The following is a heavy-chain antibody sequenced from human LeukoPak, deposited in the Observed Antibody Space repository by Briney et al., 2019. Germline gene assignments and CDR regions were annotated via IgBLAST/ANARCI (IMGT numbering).Heavy chain of an antibody. CDR1: GFTFSSYW. CDR2: INTDGSST. D-gene: IGHD4-23*01. CDR3: AREVGGYGGNSEVSYYYYMDV. V-gene: IGHV3-74*01. J-gene: IGHJ6*03. Sequence: GGSLRLSCAASGFTFSSYWMHWVRQAPGKGLVWVSRINTDGSSTSYADSVKGRFTISRDNAKNTLYLQMNSLRAEDTAVYYCAREVGGYGGNSEVSYYYYMDVWGKGTTVTVSS.